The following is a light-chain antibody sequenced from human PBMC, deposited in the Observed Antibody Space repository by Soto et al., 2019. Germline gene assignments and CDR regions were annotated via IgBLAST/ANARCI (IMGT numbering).Light chain of an antibody. CDR3: QQADSFPLT. CDR2: AAS. J-gene: IGKJ4*01. Sequence: DFQVTQSPYSLSASVGDSVTVTCRARQCISSYLDWYQQKPGKAPKLLIYAASSLQSGVPSRFSGSGSGTDFTLTISSLQPEDFATYFCQQADSFPLTYGGGTMV. V-gene: IGKV1-39*01. CDR1: QCISSY.